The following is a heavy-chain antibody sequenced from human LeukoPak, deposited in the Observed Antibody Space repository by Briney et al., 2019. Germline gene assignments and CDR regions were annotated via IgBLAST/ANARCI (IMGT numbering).Heavy chain of an antibody. CDR1: GFTFSSYA. V-gene: IGHV3-48*04. Sequence: GGSLRLSCAASGFTFSSYAMSWVRQAPGKGLEWVSYISSSGSTIYYADSVKGRFTISTDNAKKSLYLQMTSLRADDTALYYCATSYGSGSPPDYWGQGTLVTVSS. D-gene: IGHD3-10*01. CDR2: ISSSGSTI. CDR3: ATSYGSGSPPDY. J-gene: IGHJ4*02.